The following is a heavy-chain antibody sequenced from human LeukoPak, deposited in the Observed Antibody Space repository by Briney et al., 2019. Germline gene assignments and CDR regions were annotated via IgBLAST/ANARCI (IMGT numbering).Heavy chain of an antibody. CDR2: IKQDGSEK. Sequence: PGGSLRLSCAAYAFTFSSYWMGWVRQAPGKGLEWVANIKQDGSEKYYVDSVKGRFTISRDNAKNSLYLQKNSLRAEDTAVYYCARDGAAAGTRYYYVMDVWGKGTTVTVSS. D-gene: IGHD6-13*01. J-gene: IGHJ6*04. CDR1: AFTFSSYW. CDR3: ARDGAAAGTRYYYVMDV. V-gene: IGHV3-7*03.